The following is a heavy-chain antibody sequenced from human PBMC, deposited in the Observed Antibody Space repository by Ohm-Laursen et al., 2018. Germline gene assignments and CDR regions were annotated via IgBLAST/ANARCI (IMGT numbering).Heavy chain of an antibody. Sequence: GSLRLSCAASGFSFSSYWMTWARQAPGKGLEWVGRIKSKTDGGTTDYAAPVKGRFTISRDDSKNTLYLQMNSLKTEDTAVYYCTSPGWAMVTYGMDVWGQGTTVTVSS. CDR3: TSPGWAMVTYGMDV. V-gene: IGHV3-15*01. CDR1: GFSFSSYW. CDR2: IKSKTDGGTT. J-gene: IGHJ6*02. D-gene: IGHD5-18*01.